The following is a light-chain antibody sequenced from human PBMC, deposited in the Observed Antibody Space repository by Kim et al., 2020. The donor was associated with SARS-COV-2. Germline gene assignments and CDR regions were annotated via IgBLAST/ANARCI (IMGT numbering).Light chain of an antibody. V-gene: IGKV3-20*01. CDR2: GAS. CDR3: QQYGSSYT. J-gene: IGKJ2*01. CDR1: QSVSGSY. Sequence: EIVLTQSPGTLSLSPGESATLSCRASQSVSGSYLAWYQQKPGQAPRLLIYGASSRATGIPDRFSGSGSGTDFTLTISRLEPEDFAVYFCQQYGSSYTFGQGTQLEI.